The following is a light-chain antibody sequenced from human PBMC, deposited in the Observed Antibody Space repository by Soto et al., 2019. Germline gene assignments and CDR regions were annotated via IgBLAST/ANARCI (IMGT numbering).Light chain of an antibody. CDR3: HQYGSSPWT. J-gene: IGKJ1*01. CDR2: GAS. CDR1: QSVSGY. Sequence: EIVMTQSPATLSLSPGETATLSCRASQSVSGYIGWYQQKPGQAPRLLIYGASSRAPGIPDRFSGSGSETDFTLTITRLESEDFAVYSCHQYGSSPWTFGQGTKVDIK. V-gene: IGKV3-20*01.